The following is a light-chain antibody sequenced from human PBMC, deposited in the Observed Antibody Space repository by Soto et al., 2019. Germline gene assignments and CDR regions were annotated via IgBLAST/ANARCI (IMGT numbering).Light chain of an antibody. CDR2: GAS. Sequence: EMMMTQSPATLSVSRGDRATLSCRASQNIITNLAWYQLQPGQAPRLLIYGASTRATGVPARFSGSGSGTEFTLTISSLQSEDFAVYYCQQYHNWPPKYTFGQGTKLEIK. CDR1: QNIITN. J-gene: IGKJ2*01. CDR3: QQYHNWPPKYT. V-gene: IGKV3-15*01.